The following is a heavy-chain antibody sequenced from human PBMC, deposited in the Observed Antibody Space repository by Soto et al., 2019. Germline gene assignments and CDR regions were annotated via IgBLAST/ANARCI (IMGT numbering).Heavy chain of an antibody. V-gene: IGHV4-30-2*01. CDR2: IYHSGST. CDR3: ARVRGFWSGMIEGFDY. J-gene: IGHJ4*02. CDR1: GGSISSGGYS. Sequence: KTSETLSLTCAVSGGSISSGGYSRSWIRQPPGKGLEWIGYIYHSGSTYYNPSLKSRVTISVDRSKNQFSLKLSSVTAADTAVYYCARVRGFWSGMIEGFDYWGQGTLVTVSS. D-gene: IGHD3-3*01.